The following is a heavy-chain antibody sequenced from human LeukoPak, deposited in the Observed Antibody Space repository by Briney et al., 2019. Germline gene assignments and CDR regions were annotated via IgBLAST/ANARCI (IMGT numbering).Heavy chain of an antibody. Sequence: GASVKVSCKASGYTFTGYYMHWVRQAPGQGLEWMGRINPNSGGTNYAQKFQGRVTMTRDTSISTAYMELSRLRSDDTAVYYCAREPMITFGARRYFDYWGQGTLVTVSS. V-gene: IGHV1-2*06. CDR1: GYTFTGYY. D-gene: IGHD3-16*01. CDR2: INPNSGGT. CDR3: AREPMITFGARRYFDY. J-gene: IGHJ4*02.